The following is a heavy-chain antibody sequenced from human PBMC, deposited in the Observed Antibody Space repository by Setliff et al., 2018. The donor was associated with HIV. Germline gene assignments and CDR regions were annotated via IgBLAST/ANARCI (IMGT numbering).Heavy chain of an antibody. D-gene: IGHD6-13*01. CDR3: ARHRHTAAGTLDAFDI. V-gene: IGHV5-10-1*04. CDR2: IDPSDSYT. Sequence: GESLKISYKGSGYSFTSYWISWVRQMPGKGLEWMGRIDPSDSYTNYSPSFQGQVTSSADKSISTAYLQWSTLKASDTAIYYCARHRHTAAGTLDAFDIWGQGTVVTVSS. J-gene: IGHJ3*02. CDR1: GYSFTSYW.